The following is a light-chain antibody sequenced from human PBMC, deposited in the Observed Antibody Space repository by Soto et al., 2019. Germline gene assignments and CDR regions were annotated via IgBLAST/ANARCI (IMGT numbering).Light chain of an antibody. J-gene: IGLJ1*01. V-gene: IGLV2-11*01. CDR3: CSYAGSSTYV. Sequence: QSALTQPRSVSGSPGQSVTISCTGTSSDVGGYNYVSWYQQHPGKAPKLMIYDVSKRPSGVPDRFSGSKSGNTASLTISGLQPEDEADYYCCSYAGSSTYVFGTGTKLTVL. CDR2: DVS. CDR1: SSDVGGYNY.